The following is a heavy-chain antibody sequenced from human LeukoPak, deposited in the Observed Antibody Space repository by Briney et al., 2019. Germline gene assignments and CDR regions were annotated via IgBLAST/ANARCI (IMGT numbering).Heavy chain of an antibody. D-gene: IGHD3-16*02. Sequence: GESLKISCKGSGYSFTSYWIGWVRQMPGKGLEWMGIIYPGDSDTRYSPSFQGQVTISADKSISTAYLQWSSLKASDTAMCYCARRAYDYVWGSYRPEIDYYYYYMDVWGKGTTVTVSS. J-gene: IGHJ6*03. CDR2: IYPGDSDT. V-gene: IGHV5-51*01. CDR3: ARRAYDYVWGSYRPEIDYYYYYMDV. CDR1: GYSFTSYW.